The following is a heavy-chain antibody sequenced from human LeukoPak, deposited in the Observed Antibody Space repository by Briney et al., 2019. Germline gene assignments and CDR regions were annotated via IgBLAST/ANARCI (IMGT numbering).Heavy chain of an antibody. Sequence: ASVKVSCKVSGYTFTDYYMHWVQQAPGKGLEWMGLVDPEDGETIYAEKFQGRVTITADTSTDTAYMELSSLGSEDTAVYYCATASPLFLWFGELSAFDICGQGTMVTVSS. V-gene: IGHV1-69-2*01. CDR1: GYTFTDYY. CDR3: ATASPLFLWFGELSAFDI. D-gene: IGHD3-10*01. CDR2: VDPEDGET. J-gene: IGHJ3*02.